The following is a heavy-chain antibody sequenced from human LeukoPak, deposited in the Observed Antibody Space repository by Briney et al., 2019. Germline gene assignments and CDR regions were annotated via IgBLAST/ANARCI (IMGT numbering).Heavy chain of an antibody. D-gene: IGHD3-3*01. Sequence: SETLSLTCTVSGGSTSSTSFYWGWIRQPPGKGLEWIGSIHYYGTTYYNPSLKSRVTISLDTSKSQFSLRLNPVTAADTAVYYCARSYDFRSGYWYFDYWGQGTLVTVSS. V-gene: IGHV4-39*01. J-gene: IGHJ4*02. CDR1: GGSTSSTSFY. CDR2: IHYYGTT. CDR3: ARSYDFRSGYWYFDY.